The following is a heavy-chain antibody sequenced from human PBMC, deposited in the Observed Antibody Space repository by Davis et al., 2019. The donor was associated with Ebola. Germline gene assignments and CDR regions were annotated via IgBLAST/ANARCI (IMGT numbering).Heavy chain of an antibody. CDR1: GGSISSSSYY. CDR2: IYYSGST. Sequence: MPSETLSLTCTVSGGSISSSSYYWGWIRQPPGKGLEWIGSIYYSGSTYYNPSLKSRVTISVDTSKNQFSLKLSSVTAADTAVYYCASPRWLQLHFDYWGQGTLVTVSS. CDR3: ASPRWLQLHFDY. V-gene: IGHV4-39*01. D-gene: IGHD5-24*01. J-gene: IGHJ4*02.